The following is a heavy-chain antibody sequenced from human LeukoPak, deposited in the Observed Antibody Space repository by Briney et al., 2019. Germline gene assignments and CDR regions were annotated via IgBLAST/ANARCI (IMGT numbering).Heavy chain of an antibody. J-gene: IGHJ4*02. CDR2: ISAYNGNT. Sequence: ASVKVSCKASGYTFTSYGISWVRQAPGQGLEWMGWISAYNGNTNYAQKLQGRVTMTTDTSTSTAYMELRSLRSDDTAVYYCARDPGRIAVAGRAFDYWGQGTLVTASS. CDR3: ARDPGRIAVAGRAFDY. V-gene: IGHV1-18*01. CDR1: GYTFTSYG. D-gene: IGHD6-19*01.